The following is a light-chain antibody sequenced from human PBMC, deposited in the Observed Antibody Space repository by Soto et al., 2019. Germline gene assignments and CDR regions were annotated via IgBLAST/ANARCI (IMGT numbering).Light chain of an antibody. CDR3: QQRSNWPPRVT. Sequence: EIVLTQSPATLSLSPGERATLSCRASQSVSSYLAWYQQKPGQAPRLLIYDASNRATGIPARFSGSGSGTDFTLTISSLEPEDFAVYYCQQRSNWPPRVTFGPGTKVDLK. CDR2: DAS. V-gene: IGKV3-11*01. CDR1: QSVSSY. J-gene: IGKJ3*01.